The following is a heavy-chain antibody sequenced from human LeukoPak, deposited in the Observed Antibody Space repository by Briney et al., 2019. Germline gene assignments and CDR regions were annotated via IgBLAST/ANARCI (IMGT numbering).Heavy chain of an antibody. CDR1: GGTFSSYA. D-gene: IGHD2-2*01. CDR2: IIPIFGTA. V-gene: IGHV1-69*05. Sequence: GSSVKVSFKASGGTFSSYAISWVRQAPGQGLEWMGGIIPIFGTANYAQKFQGRVTITTDESTRTAYMELSSLRSEDKAVYYCARGIVVVTAANTYYYYYMAVWGKGTTVTVSS. CDR3: ARGIVVVTAANTYYYYYMAV. J-gene: IGHJ6*03.